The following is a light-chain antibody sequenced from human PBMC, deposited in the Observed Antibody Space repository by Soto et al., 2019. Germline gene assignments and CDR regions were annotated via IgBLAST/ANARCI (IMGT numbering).Light chain of an antibody. V-gene: IGLV7-46*01. J-gene: IGLJ2*01. CDR1: TGAVTSGHY. CDR3: LLSYSGARSGV. CDR2: DTS. Sequence: QAVVTQEPSLTVSPGGTVTLTCGSSTGAVTSGHYPYWVQQKPGQAPRTLIYDTSNKHSWTPARFSGSLLGGKAALTISGAQPEDEAEYYCLLSYSGARSGVFGGGTQLTGL.